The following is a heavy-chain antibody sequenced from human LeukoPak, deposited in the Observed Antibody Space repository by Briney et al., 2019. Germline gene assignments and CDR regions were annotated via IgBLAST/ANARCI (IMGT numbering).Heavy chain of an antibody. CDR1: GFTFSNYW. D-gene: IGHD3-22*01. J-gene: IGHJ4*02. V-gene: IGHV3-7*01. CDR3: VRLWDSSGFFGY. Sequence: GGSLTLSCVASGFTFSNYWMSWVRQAPGKGLEWVANIQEDGSEKHYVASVEGRFTISRDNAENSLFLQLNSLRVGDTAVYYCVRLWDSSGFFGYWGQGALVTVSS. CDR2: IQEDGSEK.